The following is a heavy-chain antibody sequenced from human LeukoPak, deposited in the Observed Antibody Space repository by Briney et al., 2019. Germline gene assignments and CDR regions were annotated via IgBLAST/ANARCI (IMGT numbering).Heavy chain of an antibody. V-gene: IGHV3-74*01. CDR2: INSDGSST. Sequence: PGGSLRLSCAASGXSFSSYWMHWVRQAPGKGPMWVSRINSDGSSTSYADSVKGRFTISRDNAKNTLYLQMNSLRGEDTAVYYCASSSAGPNWFDPWGQGTLVTVSS. J-gene: IGHJ5*02. CDR3: ASSSAGPNWFDP. D-gene: IGHD3-10*01. CDR1: GXSFSSYW.